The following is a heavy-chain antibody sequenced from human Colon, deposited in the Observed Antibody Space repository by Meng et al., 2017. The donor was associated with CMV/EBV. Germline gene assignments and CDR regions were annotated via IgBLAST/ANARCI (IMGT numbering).Heavy chain of an antibody. J-gene: IGHJ4*02. CDR1: GGSISSSNW. D-gene: IGHD6-19*01. CDR3: ARNAGYSSGWYVY. V-gene: IGHV4-4*02. CDR2: IYHSGST. Sequence: VSGGSISSSNWWSWVRQPPGKGLEWIGEIYHSGSTNYNPSLKSRVTISVDKSKNQFSLKLSSVTAADTAVYYCARNAGYSSGWYVYWGQGTLVTVSS.